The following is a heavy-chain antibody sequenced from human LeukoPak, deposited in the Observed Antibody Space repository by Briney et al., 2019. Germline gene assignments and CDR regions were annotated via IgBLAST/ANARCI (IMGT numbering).Heavy chain of an antibody. CDR3: AKVGGVVVVVAAIDH. Sequence: GGSLRLSCAASGFTFSSYGMHWVRQAPGKGLEWVAFIRYDGSNKYYADSVKGRFTISRDNSKNTLYLQMNSLRAEDTAVYYCAKVGGVVVVVAAIDHWGQGTLVTVSS. CDR2: IRYDGSNK. J-gene: IGHJ4*02. V-gene: IGHV3-30*02. CDR1: GFTFSSYG. D-gene: IGHD2-15*01.